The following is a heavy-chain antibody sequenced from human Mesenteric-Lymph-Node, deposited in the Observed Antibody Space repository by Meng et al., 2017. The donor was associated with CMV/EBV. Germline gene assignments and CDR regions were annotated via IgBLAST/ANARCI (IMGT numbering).Heavy chain of an antibody. CDR3: AKAPGGFTYGGYDY. Sequence: ASGFTVSSNYMSWVRQAPGKGLEWVSVIYSGGSTYYADSVKGRFTISRDNSKNTLNLQMNSLRADDTAVYYCAKAPGGFTYGGYDYWGQGTLVTVSS. D-gene: IGHD5-18*01. CDR1: GFTVSSNY. V-gene: IGHV3-53*01. J-gene: IGHJ4*02. CDR2: IYSGGST.